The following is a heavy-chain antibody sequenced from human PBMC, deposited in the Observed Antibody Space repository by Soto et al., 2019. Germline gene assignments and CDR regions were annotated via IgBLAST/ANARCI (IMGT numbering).Heavy chain of an antibody. CDR2: TYYRSKWYN. Sequence: QVQLQQSGPGLVKPSQTLSLTCAISGDSVSSNSAAWNWIRQSPSRGLEWLGRTYYRSKWYNDYVVSVKSRITINPETSKNQFSMQLNSVTPEDTAVYYCARSPRRQWLVLDRDQPAFDYWGQGTLVTVSS. V-gene: IGHV6-1*01. CDR1: GDSVSSNSAA. D-gene: IGHD6-19*01. J-gene: IGHJ4*02. CDR3: ARSPRRQWLVLDRDQPAFDY.